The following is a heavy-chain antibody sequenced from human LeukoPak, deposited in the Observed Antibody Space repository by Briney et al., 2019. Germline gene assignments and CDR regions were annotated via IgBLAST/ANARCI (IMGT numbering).Heavy chain of an antibody. Sequence: PGMSLRLFCAASGFPFSIYGIHWVRQSTHKGLEWVSVISYDGSNKYYADSVKGRFTISRDNSKNTLYLQMNSLRAEDTAVYYCAKNYDIPGAFDIWGQGTMVTVSS. D-gene: IGHD3-9*01. CDR1: GFPFSIYG. CDR2: ISYDGSNK. V-gene: IGHV3-30*19. J-gene: IGHJ3*02. CDR3: AKNYDIPGAFDI.